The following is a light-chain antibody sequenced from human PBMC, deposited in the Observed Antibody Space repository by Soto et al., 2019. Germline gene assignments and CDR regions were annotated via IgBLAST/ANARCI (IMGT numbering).Light chain of an antibody. CDR1: SSNIGSNY. J-gene: IGLJ2*01. CDR3: GGWDDSLSGPV. V-gene: IGLV1-47*01. Sequence: QSVLTHPPSASGTPGQRVNISCSGSSSNIGSNYVYWYRQFPGTAPKLLIQRSNQRPSGVPARFSGSKSGTSASLAISGLRSEDEADYYCGGWDDSLSGPVFGGGTKVTVL. CDR2: RSN.